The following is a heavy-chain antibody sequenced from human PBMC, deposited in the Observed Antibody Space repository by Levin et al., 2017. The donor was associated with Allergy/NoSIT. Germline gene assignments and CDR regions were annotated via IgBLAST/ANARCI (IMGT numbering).Heavy chain of an antibody. D-gene: IGHD3-10*01. CDR3: AREGVRMSMVRGGYYYMDV. J-gene: IGHJ6*03. CDR1: GYTFTSYG. V-gene: IGHV1-18*01. CDR2: ISAYNGNT. Sequence: ASVKVSCKASGYTFTSYGISWVRQAPGQGLEWMGWISAYNGNTNYAQKLQGRVTMTTDTSTSTAYMELRSLRSDDTAVYYCAREGVRMSMVRGGYYYMDVWGKGTTVTVSS.